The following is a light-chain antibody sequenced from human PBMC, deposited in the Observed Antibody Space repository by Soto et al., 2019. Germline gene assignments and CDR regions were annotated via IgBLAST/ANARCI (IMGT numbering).Light chain of an antibody. Sequence: QSVLTQPASVSGSPGQSITISCTGTSSDVGFYNHVSWYQQHPGKAPNLMISDVTNRPSGVSDRFSGSKSGNTASLTISRLQTEDEADYYCMSYTTSIIYVFGSGTKVTVL. V-gene: IGLV2-14*01. CDR3: MSYTTSIIYV. CDR1: SSDVGFYNH. J-gene: IGLJ1*01. CDR2: DVT.